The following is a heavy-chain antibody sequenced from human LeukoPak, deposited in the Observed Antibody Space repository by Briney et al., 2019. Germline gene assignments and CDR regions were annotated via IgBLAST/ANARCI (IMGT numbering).Heavy chain of an antibody. CDR3: ARETPYYDSSSYYSPFDY. V-gene: IGHV3-74*01. Sequence: GGSLRLSCAASGFTFSTYWMHWVRQAPGKGLVWVSRINSDGSITYADSVKGRFTISRDNAKNTLYLQMNSLRAEDTAVYYCARETPYYDSSSYYSPFDYWGQGTLVAVSS. D-gene: IGHD3-22*01. J-gene: IGHJ4*02. CDR1: GFTFSTYW. CDR2: INSDGSI.